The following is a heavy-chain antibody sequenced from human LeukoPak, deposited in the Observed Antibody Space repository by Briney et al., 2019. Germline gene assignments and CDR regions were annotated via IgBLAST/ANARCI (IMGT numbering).Heavy chain of an antibody. J-gene: IGHJ2*01. CDR1: GYTFNGYY. Sequence: ASVKLSCRSSGYTFNGYYMHWVRQAPGQGLEWMGWINPNNGGTKYAQNFQGRVTMTRDTSISTAYMELDRLRFDDTAVYYCAKDRKRMIVVVITSDWYFDLWGRGTLVTVSS. CDR2: INPNNGGT. CDR3: AKDRKRMIVVVITSDWYFDL. D-gene: IGHD3-22*01. V-gene: IGHV1-2*02.